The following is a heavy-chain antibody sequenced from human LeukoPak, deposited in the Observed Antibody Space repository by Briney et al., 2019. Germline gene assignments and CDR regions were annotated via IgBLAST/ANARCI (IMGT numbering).Heavy chain of an antibody. CDR2: ISAYNGKT. D-gene: IGHD5-18*01. Sequence: ASVKVSCKASGYTFTSYGISWVRQAPGQGLEGMGWISAYNGKTNYAQKLQGRVNMTTETSTSKAYMELRRQRADEKAVYYCARTGQSGYSFFKAAAAEYFQHWGQGTLVTVSS. V-gene: IGHV1-18*01. J-gene: IGHJ1*01. CDR1: GYTFTSYG. CDR3: ARTGQSGYSFFKAAAAEYFQH.